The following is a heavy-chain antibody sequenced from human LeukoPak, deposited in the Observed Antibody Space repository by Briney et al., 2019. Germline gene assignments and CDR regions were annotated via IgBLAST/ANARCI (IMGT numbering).Heavy chain of an antibody. CDR3: ARGRYYDSSGYYFRRDAFDI. V-gene: IGHV4-31*03. Sequence: SETLSLTCTVSGGSISSGGYYWSWIRQHPGKGLEWIGYIYYSGSTYYNPSLKSRVTISVDTSKNQFSLKLSSVTAADTAVYYCARGRYYDSSGYYFRRDAFDIWGHGTMVTVSS. J-gene: IGHJ3*02. CDR1: GGSISSGGYY. D-gene: IGHD3-22*01. CDR2: IYYSGST.